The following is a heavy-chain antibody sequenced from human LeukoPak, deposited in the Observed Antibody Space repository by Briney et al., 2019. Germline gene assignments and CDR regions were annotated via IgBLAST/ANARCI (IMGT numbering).Heavy chain of an antibody. CDR3: AKDFGRDSGFFDF. CDR1: GFTFSNYA. D-gene: IGHD3-10*01. Sequence: GGSPRLSCVASGFTFSNYAMNWVRQVPGKGLEWVSRITDSGSSTYYADSVKGRFTVSRDNSKNTLYLQMTSLRAEDTAIYYCAKDFGRDSGFFDFWGQGAPVTVSS. CDR2: ITDSGSST. V-gene: IGHV3-23*01. J-gene: IGHJ4*02.